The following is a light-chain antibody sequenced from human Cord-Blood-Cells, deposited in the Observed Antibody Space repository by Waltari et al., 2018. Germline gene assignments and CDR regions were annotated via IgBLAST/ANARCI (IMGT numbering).Light chain of an antibody. CDR2: DAS. J-gene: IGKJ1*01. CDR3: QQRSNWPT. Sequence: EIVLTQSPATLSLSPGERATLSCRASQSVSSYLAWYQQKPGQAPRLLIYDASNRATVIPARFSGSGSGTDFTLTISSREPEDFAVYYCQQRSNWPTFGQGTKVEIK. V-gene: IGKV3-11*01. CDR1: QSVSSY.